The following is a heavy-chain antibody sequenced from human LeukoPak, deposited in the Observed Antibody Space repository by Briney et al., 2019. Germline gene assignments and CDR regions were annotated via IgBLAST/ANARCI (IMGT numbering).Heavy chain of an antibody. D-gene: IGHD6-6*01. CDR2: ISAYNGNT. J-gene: IGHJ5*02. CDR3: ARDSVAPSIAAPFDP. CDR1: GYTFNSYG. V-gene: IGHV1-18*01. Sequence: ASVKVSCRASGYTFNSYGISWVRQAPGQGLEWMGWISAYNGNTNYAQKLQGRVTMTTDTSTSTAYMELRSLRSDDTAVYYCARDSVAPSIAAPFDPWGQGTLVTVSS.